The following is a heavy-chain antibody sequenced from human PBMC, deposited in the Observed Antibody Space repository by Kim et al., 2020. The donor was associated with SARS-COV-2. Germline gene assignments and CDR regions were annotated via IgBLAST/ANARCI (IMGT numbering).Heavy chain of an antibody. CDR3: AKEPSYYYGSGSYYLY. D-gene: IGHD3-10*01. Sequence: GGSLRLSCAASGFTFSSYAMSWVRQAPGKGLEWVSAISGSGGSTYYADSVKGRFTISRDNSKNTLYLQMNSLRAEDTAVYYCAKEPSYYYGSGSYYLYWGQGALGTVSS. V-gene: IGHV3-23*01. CDR2: ISGSGGST. CDR1: GFTFSSYA. J-gene: IGHJ4*02.